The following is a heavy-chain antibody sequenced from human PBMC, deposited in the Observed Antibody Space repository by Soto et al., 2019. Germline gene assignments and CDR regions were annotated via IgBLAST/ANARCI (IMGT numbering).Heavy chain of an antibody. V-gene: IGHV4-61*01. Sequence: QVQLQESGPGLVKPSETLSLTCTVSGGSVSSGSYYWYWIRQPPGKGLEWIAYISYSGSSSYNSSLESRVTMSVDTAKTQFSLNLSSVTAADTAVYYCARGVRLILGYWGQGTLVTVSS. CDR3: ARGVRLILGY. CDR1: GGSVSSGSYY. D-gene: IGHD3-16*01. CDR2: ISYSGSS. J-gene: IGHJ4*02.